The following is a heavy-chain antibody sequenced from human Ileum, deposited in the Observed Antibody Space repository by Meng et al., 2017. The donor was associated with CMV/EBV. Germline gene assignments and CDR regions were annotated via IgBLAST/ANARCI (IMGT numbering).Heavy chain of an antibody. D-gene: IGHD3-10*01. Sequence: QEQVDGADPGLVKPSVTLSLACSVSGGSIRSYYGSWIRQAPGKGLEWIGYVYSTGSTNYSPSLRSRVTISVDTSRNQFSLRLSSVTAADTAVYYCARTGRFGSYYFDYWGQGTLVTVSS. CDR1: GGSIRSYY. J-gene: IGHJ4*02. CDR3: ARTGRFGSYYFDY. V-gene: IGHV4-59*01. CDR2: VYSTGST.